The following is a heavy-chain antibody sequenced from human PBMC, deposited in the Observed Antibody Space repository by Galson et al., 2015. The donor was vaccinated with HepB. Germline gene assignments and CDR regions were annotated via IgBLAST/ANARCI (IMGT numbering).Heavy chain of an antibody. CDR1: GFTFTSSA. CDR3: AADCGIYCSSTTHLSTSARLYYGMDV. V-gene: IGHV1-58*02. CDR2: IVVGSGNT. J-gene: IGHJ6*02. Sequence: SVKVSCKASGFTFTSSAMQWVRQARGQRLEWIGWIVVGSGNTNYAQKLQERVTITRDMSTSTAYMELSSLRSEDTAVYYCAADCGIYCSSTTHLSTSARLYYGMDVWGQGTTVTVSS. D-gene: IGHD2-2*01.